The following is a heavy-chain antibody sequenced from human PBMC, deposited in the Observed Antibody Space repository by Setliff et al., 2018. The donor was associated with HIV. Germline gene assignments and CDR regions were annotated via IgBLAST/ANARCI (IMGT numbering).Heavy chain of an antibody. J-gene: IGHJ2*01. CDR1: SSSIRSGGYY. V-gene: IGHV4-31*03. CDR2: IYHSGST. Sequence: PSETLSLTCTVSSSSIRSGGYYWNWIRQHPGKGLEWIGYIYHSGSTYYNPSLKSRVTISVDTSKNQFSLKLSSVTAADTAIYYCARGTPDHEVWYFDLWGRGTLVTVSS. CDR3: ARGTPDHEVWYFDL.